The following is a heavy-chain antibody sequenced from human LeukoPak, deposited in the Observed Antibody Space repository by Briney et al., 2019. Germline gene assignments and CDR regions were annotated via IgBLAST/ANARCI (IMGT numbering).Heavy chain of an antibody. CDR3: ARRRLEWELLDYYYYYMDV. D-gene: IGHD1-26*01. CDR2: IYYSGST. Sequence: SETLSLTCTVSGGSISSYYWSWIRQPPGKGLEWIGYIYYSGSTNYNPSLKSRVTISVDTSKNQFSLELSSVTAADTAVYYCARRRLEWELLDYYYYYMDVWGKGTTVTVSS. J-gene: IGHJ6*03. V-gene: IGHV4-59*01. CDR1: GGSISSYY.